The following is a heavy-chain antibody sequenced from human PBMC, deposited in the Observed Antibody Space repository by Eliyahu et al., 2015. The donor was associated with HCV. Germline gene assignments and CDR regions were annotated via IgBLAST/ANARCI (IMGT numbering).Heavy chain of an antibody. D-gene: IGHD6-19*01. CDR1: XGSIXXSPYX. J-gene: IGHJ4*02. Sequence: QLQLQESGPGLXKPSETLSLTCTVSXGSIXXSPYXWGXXRQPPGKGLDWIGSLSXSGNTYSNPSLRSRATMSVDTSKNQFSLRLASVSAADTAVYYCARRRWPVPVAGYFDYWGQGSLVTVSS. CDR3: ARRRWPVPVAGYFDY. V-gene: IGHV4-39*01. CDR2: LSXSGNT.